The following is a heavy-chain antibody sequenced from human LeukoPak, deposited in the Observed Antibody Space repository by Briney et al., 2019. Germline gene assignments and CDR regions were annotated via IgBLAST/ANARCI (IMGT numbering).Heavy chain of an antibody. V-gene: IGHV4-4*07. CDR1: GGSISSYN. CDR3: ARDSSDVVYYDISTGSNWFDP. CDR2: FYPSGNT. J-gene: IGHJ5*02. D-gene: IGHD3-9*01. Sequence: PSETLSLTCTVSGGSISSYNWGWIRQSAGKGPEWIGRFYPSGNTNYNPSLKSRVTMSVDTSKNQFSLRLSSVTAADTAVYYCARDSSDVVYYDISTGSNWFDPWGQGTLVTVSS.